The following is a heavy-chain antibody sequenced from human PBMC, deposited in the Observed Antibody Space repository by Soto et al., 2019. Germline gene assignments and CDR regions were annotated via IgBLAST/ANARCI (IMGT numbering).Heavy chain of an antibody. Sequence: QVQLVQSGAEVKKPGSSVKVSCKASGGTFSRYTINWVRQAPGQGLEWMGRIIPIAAIANYTQKFQGRVKITVDKSSTTAYMDLSSLSSDDTAVYYCARGSTIVRGAPSWFDPWGQGTLVTVSS. D-gene: IGHD3-10*01. CDR2: IIPIAAIA. CDR1: GGTFSRYT. J-gene: IGHJ5*02. V-gene: IGHV1-69*02. CDR3: ARGSTIVRGAPSWFDP.